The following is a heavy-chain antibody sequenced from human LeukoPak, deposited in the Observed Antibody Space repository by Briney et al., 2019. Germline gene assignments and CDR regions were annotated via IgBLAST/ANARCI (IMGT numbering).Heavy chain of an antibody. CDR2: IYSGGST. Sequence: PGGSLRLSCAASGFTFSSYSMNWVRQAPGKGLEWVSVIYSGGSTYYADSVKGRFTISRDNSKNTLYLQMNSLRAEDTAVYYCARGYGGYYYGMDVWGQGTTVTVSS. CDR3: ARGYGGYYYGMDV. V-gene: IGHV3-53*01. D-gene: IGHD4-17*01. CDR1: GFTFSSYS. J-gene: IGHJ6*02.